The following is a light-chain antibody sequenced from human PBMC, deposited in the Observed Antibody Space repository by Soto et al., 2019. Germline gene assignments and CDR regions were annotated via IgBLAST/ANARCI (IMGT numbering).Light chain of an antibody. CDR3: CSYTSSSTLYV. V-gene: IGLV2-14*01. CDR2: DVS. CDR1: SSDVGGYKY. Sequence: QSALTQPASVSGSPGQSITISCTGSSSDVGGYKYVSWYQQHPGKAPKLMIYDVSNRPSGVSNRFSGSKSGNTASLTISGLQAEDEADYYCCSYTSSSTLYVFGTGTQLTVL. J-gene: IGLJ1*01.